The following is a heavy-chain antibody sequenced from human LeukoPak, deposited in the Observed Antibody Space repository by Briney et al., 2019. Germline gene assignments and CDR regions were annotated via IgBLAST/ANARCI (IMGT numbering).Heavy chain of an antibody. Sequence: SETLSLTCTVSGGSISSGNYYWSWIRQPAGKGLEYIGRIYTTGGTSGSTYYNPSLKSRVTISVDTSKNQFSLKLSSVTAADTAVYYCARDSGSSSWYYFDYWGQGTLVTVSS. V-gene: IGHV4-61*02. J-gene: IGHJ4*02. CDR2: IYTTGGTSGST. CDR3: ARDSGSSSWYYFDY. CDR1: GGSISSGNYY. D-gene: IGHD6-13*01.